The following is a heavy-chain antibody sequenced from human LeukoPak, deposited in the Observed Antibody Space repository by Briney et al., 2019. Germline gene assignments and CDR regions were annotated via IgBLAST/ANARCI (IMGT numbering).Heavy chain of an antibody. Sequence: PWASLKLSCEVSGYTFTSYDINWVRQAAGQGLEWMAWMNPNSSNTGNAHTFKGRFTMTRNTSINSAYMQMASLTSEDTAVCFCSMLAAPGNGRLNFWGQGTLVTVSS. CDR1: GYTFTSYD. CDR2: MNPNSSNT. CDR3: SMLAAPGNGRLNF. J-gene: IGHJ4*02. V-gene: IGHV1-8*01. D-gene: IGHD6-13*01.